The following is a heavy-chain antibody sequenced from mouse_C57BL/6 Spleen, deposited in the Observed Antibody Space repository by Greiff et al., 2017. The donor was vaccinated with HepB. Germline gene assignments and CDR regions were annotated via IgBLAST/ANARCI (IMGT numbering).Heavy chain of an antibody. CDR3: ARSLYYVYAFSY. J-gene: IGHJ2*01. CDR2: ISYDGSN. Sequence: VQLKESGPGLVKPSQSLSLTCSVTGYSITSGYYWNWIRQFPGNKLEWIGYISYDGSNNYNPSLKNRISITRDTSKNQFFLKLNSVTTEDTATYYCARSLYYVYAFSYWGQGTTLTVSS. D-gene: IGHD2-1*01. V-gene: IGHV3-6*01. CDR1: GYSITSGYY.